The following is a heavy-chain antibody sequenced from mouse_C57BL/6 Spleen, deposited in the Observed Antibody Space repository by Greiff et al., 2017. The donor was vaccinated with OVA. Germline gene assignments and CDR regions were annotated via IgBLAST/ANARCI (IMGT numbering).Heavy chain of an antibody. V-gene: IGHV1-55*01. CDR2: IYPGSGST. D-gene: IGHD1-1*01. CDR3: ARSVYYGSTPWYFDV. CDR1: GYTFTSYW. J-gene: IGHJ1*03. Sequence: QVQLKQPGAELVKPGASVKMSCKASGYTFTSYWITWVKQRPGQGLEWIGDIYPGSGSTNYNEKFKSKATLTVDTSSSTAYMQLSSLTSEDSAVYYCARSVYYGSTPWYFDVWGTGTTVTVSS.